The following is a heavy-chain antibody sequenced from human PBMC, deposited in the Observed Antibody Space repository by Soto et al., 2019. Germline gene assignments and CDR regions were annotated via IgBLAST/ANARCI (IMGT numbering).Heavy chain of an antibody. D-gene: IGHD6-19*01. V-gene: IGHV4-39*01. CDR1: GGSISSSSYH. Sequence: PSETLSLTCTVSGGSISSSSYHWGWIRQPPGKGLEWIGSIYYSGSTYYNPSLKSRVTISVDTSKNQFSLKLNSVTAADTAVYYCAIIAVAGIYYYGVDVWGQGTTVTVSS. CDR2: IYYSGST. J-gene: IGHJ6*02. CDR3: AIIAVAGIYYYGVDV.